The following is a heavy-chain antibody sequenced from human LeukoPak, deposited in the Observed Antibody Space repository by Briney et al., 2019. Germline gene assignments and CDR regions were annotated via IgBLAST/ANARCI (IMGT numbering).Heavy chain of an antibody. J-gene: IGHJ4*02. CDR3: ARGDYDSSGYRFDY. V-gene: IGHV4-59*01. D-gene: IGHD3-22*01. CDR2: IYYSGST. Sequence: PSETLSLTCTVSGGSISSYYWSWIRQPPGKGLEWIGYIYYSGSTNYNPSLKSRVTISVDTSKNQFSLKLSSVTAADTAVYYCARGDYDSSGYRFDYWGQGTLVTVSS. CDR1: GGSISSYY.